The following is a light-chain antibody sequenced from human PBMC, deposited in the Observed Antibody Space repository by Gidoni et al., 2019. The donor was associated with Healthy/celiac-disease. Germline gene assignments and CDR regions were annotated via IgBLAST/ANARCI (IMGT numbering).Light chain of an antibody. J-gene: IGKJ4*01. CDR1: QGISNY. CDR2: AAS. V-gene: IGKV1-27*01. CDR3: QKYNSAPLT. Sequence: IQMTPSPSSLSASVGDRVTITCRASQGISNYLAWYQQKPGKVPKLLIYAASTLQSGVPSRFSDSGSGTDFTLTISSLQPEDVATYYCQKYNSAPLTFGGGTKVEIK.